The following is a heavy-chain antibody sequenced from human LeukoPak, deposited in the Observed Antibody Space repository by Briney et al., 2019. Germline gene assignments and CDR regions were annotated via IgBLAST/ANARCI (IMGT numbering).Heavy chain of an antibody. D-gene: IGHD2-2*01. CDR3: ARWYCSSTSCYYDY. Sequence: GGSLRLSCAAFGFTVSSNYMSWVRQAPGKGLEWVSIIYNIGTTYYTDSVKGRFTISRDNSKNTLYLQMNSLRAEDTAVYYCARWYCSSTSCYYDYWGQGTQVTVSS. CDR1: GFTVSSNY. CDR2: IYNIGTT. V-gene: IGHV3-53*01. J-gene: IGHJ4*02.